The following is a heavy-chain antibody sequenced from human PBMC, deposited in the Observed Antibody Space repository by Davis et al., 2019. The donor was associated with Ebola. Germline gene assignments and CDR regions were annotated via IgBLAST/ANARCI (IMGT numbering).Heavy chain of an antibody. J-gene: IGHJ3*02. CDR2: INPSGGRT. D-gene: IGHD2-15*01. Sequence: AASVKVSCKASGYTFTTYYMHWVRQAPGQGLEWMGIINPSGGRTSYAQKFQGRVTMTRDTSTSTVYMELTSLRSEDTAVYYCARMCSGGSCYNDAFDMWGQGTMVTASS. CDR3: ARMCSGGSCYNDAFDM. CDR1: GYTFTTYY. V-gene: IGHV1-46*01.